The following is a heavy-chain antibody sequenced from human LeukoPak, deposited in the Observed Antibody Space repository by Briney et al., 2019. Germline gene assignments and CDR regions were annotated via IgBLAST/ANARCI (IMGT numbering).Heavy chain of an antibody. Sequence: PGGSLRLSCAASGFTFSSYAMSWVRRAPGRGLEWVSPISGSGGSTYYADSVKGRFTISRDNSKKTLYLQMNSMRAEDTAVYCCAKLPSYYYGSGSFADAFDIWGQGQWSPSLQ. CDR2: ISGSGGST. V-gene: IGHV3-23*01. D-gene: IGHD3-10*01. J-gene: IGHJ3*02. CDR1: GFTFSSYA. CDR3: AKLPSYYYGSGSFADAFDI.